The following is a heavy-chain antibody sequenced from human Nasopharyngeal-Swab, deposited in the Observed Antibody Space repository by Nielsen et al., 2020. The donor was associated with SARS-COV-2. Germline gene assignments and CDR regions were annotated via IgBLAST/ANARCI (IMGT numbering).Heavy chain of an antibody. CDR2: IYYSGRT. J-gene: IGHJ6*03. CDR3: ARERGRGGIWNYYYYYMDV. V-gene: IGHV4-39*07. Sequence: SETLSLTCTVSGGSISSSSYYWGWIRQPPGKGLEWIGSIYYSGRTYYNPSLKSRFTISVDTSKNQFSLKLSSVTAADTAVYYCARERGRGGIWNYYYYYMDVWGKGTTVTVSS. D-gene: IGHD3-10*01. CDR1: GGSISSSSYY.